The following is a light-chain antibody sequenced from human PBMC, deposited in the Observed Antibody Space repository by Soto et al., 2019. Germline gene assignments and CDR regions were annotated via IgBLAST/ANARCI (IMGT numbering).Light chain of an antibody. V-gene: IGKV4-1*01. Sequence: DSVMTQSPDSLAVSLGERATINCKSSQSVLYSSNNRNYFAWYQQKPGQPPKLLISWASTRESGVPDRFSGSGSETDFTLTISSLQAEDVAVYYCQQYRTTPLTFGGGTKVEIK. CDR2: WAS. J-gene: IGKJ4*01. CDR3: QQYRTTPLT. CDR1: QSVLYSSNNRNY.